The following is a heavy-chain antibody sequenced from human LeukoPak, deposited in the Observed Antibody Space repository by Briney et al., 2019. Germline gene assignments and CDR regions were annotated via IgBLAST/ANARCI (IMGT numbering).Heavy chain of an antibody. D-gene: IGHD7-27*01. V-gene: IGHV3-33*01. CDR2: IWYDGSNK. Sequence: GRSLRLSCAASGFTFSSYGMHWVRQAPGKGLEWVAVIWYDGSNKYYADSVKGRFTISRDNSKNTLYLQMNSLRAEDTAVYYCARDSNWVYFDYWGQGTLVTVSS. CDR1: GFTFSSYG. J-gene: IGHJ4*02. CDR3: ARDSNWVYFDY.